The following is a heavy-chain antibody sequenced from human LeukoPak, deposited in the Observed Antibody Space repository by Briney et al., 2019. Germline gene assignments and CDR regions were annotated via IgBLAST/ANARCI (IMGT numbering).Heavy chain of an antibody. V-gene: IGHV3-21*01. J-gene: IGHJ4*02. CDR1: GFTFSSYS. D-gene: IGHD6-19*01. CDR3: AHSRGWYVDY. Sequence: TGGSLRLSCAASGFTFSSYSMNWVRQAPGKGLEWVSSISSSSSYIYYADSVKGRFTISRDNAKNSLYLQMNSLRAEDTAVYYCAHSRGWYVDYWGQGTLVTVSS. CDR2: ISSSSSYI.